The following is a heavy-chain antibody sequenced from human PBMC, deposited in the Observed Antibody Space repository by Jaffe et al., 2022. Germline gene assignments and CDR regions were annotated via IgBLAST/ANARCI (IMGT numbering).Heavy chain of an antibody. Sequence: QVQLVQSGAEVKKPGSSVKVSCKASGGTFSSYAISWVRQAPGQGLEWMGGIIPIFGTANYAQKFQGRVTITADESTSTAYMELSSLRSEDTAVYYCARDYYIYCSGGSCYWGRARRSYYFDYWGQGTLVTVSS. J-gene: IGHJ4*02. CDR3: ARDYYIYCSGGSCYWGRARRSYYFDY. D-gene: IGHD2-15*01. CDR1: GGTFSSYA. CDR2: IIPIFGTA. V-gene: IGHV1-69*01.